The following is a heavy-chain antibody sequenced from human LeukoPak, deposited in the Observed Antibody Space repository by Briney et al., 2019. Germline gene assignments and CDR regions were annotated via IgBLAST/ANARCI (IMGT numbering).Heavy chain of an antibody. CDR3: AREFPIHILTGPRGAGMDV. V-gene: IGHV1-8*01. D-gene: IGHD3-9*01. CDR1: GYTFTSYD. CDR2: MNPNSGNT. Sequence: ASVKVSCKASGYTFTSYDINWVRQATGQGLEWMGWMNPNSGNTGYAQKFQGRVTMTRNTSISTAYMELSSLRSEDTAVYYCAREFPIHILTGPRGAGMDVWGQGTTVTASS. J-gene: IGHJ6*02.